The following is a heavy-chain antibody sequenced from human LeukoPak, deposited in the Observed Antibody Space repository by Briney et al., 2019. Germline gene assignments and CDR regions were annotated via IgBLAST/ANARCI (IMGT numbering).Heavy chain of an antibody. Sequence: PGGSLRLSCAASGFTVSSNYMSWVRQAPGKGLEWVSVIYSGGNTYCADSVKGRFTISRDNPKNTLYLQMNSLRAEDTAVYYCARLFYDQVTRAFDLWGQGTMVTVSS. CDR3: ARLFYDQVTRAFDL. J-gene: IGHJ3*01. CDR1: GFTVSSNY. D-gene: IGHD2/OR15-2a*01. V-gene: IGHV3-53*01. CDR2: IYSGGNT.